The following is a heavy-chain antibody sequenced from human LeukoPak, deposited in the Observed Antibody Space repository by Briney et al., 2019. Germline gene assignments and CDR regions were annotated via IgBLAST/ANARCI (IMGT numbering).Heavy chain of an antibody. D-gene: IGHD3-22*01. J-gene: IGHJ3*02. CDR2: IYTSGST. CDR3: ARGRWYYDSSGYEDAFDI. CDR1: GGSISSYY. V-gene: IGHV4-4*07. Sequence: SETLSLTCTVSGGSISSYYWSWIRQPAGKGLEWFGRIYTSGSTNYNPSLKSRVTMSVDTSKNQFSLKLSSVTAADTAVYYCARGRWYYDSSGYEDAFDIWGQGTMVTVSS.